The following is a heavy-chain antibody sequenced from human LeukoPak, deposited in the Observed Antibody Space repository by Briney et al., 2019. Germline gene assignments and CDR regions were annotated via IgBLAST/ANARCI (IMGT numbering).Heavy chain of an antibody. Sequence: KSSETLSLTCTVSGGSISSSSYYWGWIRQPPGKGLEWIGSIYYSGSTYYNPSLKSRVTISVDTSKNQFSLKLSSVTAADTAVYYCARHSTTYYDFWSGSDFDYWGQGTLVTVSS. CDR3: ARHSTTYYDFWSGSDFDY. CDR1: GGSISSSSYY. D-gene: IGHD3-3*01. V-gene: IGHV4-39*01. J-gene: IGHJ4*02. CDR2: IYYSGST.